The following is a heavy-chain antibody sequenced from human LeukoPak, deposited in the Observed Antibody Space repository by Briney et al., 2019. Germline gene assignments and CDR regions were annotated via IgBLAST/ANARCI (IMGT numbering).Heavy chain of an antibody. D-gene: IGHD5-12*01. CDR1: GFTFSSYA. CDR3: AKYGSGYDWYYYYMDV. Sequence: LPGGSLRLSCAASGFTFSSYAMSWVRQAPGKGLEWVSAISGSGGSTYYADSVKGRFTISRDNSKNTLYLQMNSLRAEDTAVYYCAKYGSGYDWYYYYMDVWGKGTTVTVS. J-gene: IGHJ6*03. CDR2: ISGSGGST. V-gene: IGHV3-23*01.